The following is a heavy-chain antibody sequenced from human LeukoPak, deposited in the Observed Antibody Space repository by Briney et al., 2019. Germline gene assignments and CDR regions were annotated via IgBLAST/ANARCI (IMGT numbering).Heavy chain of an antibody. CDR1: GGSISSSSYY. CDR2: IYYSGST. Sequence: SETLSLTCTVSGGSISSSSYYWGWIRQPPGKGLEWIGSIYYSGSTYYNPSLKSRVTISVDTSKNQFSLKLSSVTAADTAVYYCARDYGSGTYGMDVWGQGTTVTVSS. V-gene: IGHV4-39*07. CDR3: ARDYGSGTYGMDV. J-gene: IGHJ6*02. D-gene: IGHD3-10*01.